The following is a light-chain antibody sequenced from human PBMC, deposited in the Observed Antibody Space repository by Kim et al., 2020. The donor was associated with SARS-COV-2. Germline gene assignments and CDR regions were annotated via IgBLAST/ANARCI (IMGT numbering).Light chain of an antibody. Sequence: ALGQTVGITGQGDSLRSYYASWYQQKPGQAPVLVIYGKNNRPSGIPDRFSGSSSGNTASLTITGAQAEDEADYYCNSRDSRGNPWVFSGGTQLTVL. CDR1: SLRSYY. CDR2: GKN. V-gene: IGLV3-19*01. CDR3: NSRDSRGNPWV. J-gene: IGLJ3*02.